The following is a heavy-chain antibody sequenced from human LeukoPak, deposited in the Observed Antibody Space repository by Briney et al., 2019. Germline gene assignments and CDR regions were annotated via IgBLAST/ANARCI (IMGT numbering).Heavy chain of an antibody. D-gene: IGHD2-21*02. CDR1: GFTFSSYD. CDR3: ARTPSGYCGGDCYSNWYFDL. V-gene: IGHV3-13*01. J-gene: IGHJ2*01. Sequence: GGSLRLSCAASGFTFSSYDMHWVRQATGKGLEWVSAIGTADDTYYPGSVKGRFTISRENAKNSLYLQMNSLRAGDTAVYYCARTPSGYCGGDCYSNWYFDLWGRGTLVTVSS. CDR2: IGTADDT.